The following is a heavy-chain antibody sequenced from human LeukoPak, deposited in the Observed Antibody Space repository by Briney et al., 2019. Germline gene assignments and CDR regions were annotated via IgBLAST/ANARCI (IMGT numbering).Heavy chain of an antibody. Sequence: GGSLGLSCAASGFTFSTYAMNWVRQAPGKGLEWVAVISDDGRHNYYADSVKGRFTISRDNSKSTLYLQMNSLRDDDSAAYFCARVYLERLTAGYFDHWGQGTQVTVSP. CDR2: ISDDGRHN. CDR3: ARVYLERLTAGYFDH. CDR1: GFTFSTYA. J-gene: IGHJ4*02. V-gene: IGHV3-30*04. D-gene: IGHD2-8*01.